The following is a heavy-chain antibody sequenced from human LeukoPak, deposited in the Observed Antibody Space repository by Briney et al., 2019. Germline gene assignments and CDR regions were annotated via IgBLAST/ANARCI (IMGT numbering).Heavy chain of an antibody. D-gene: IGHD3-3*01. CDR3: ARDLPYYDFWSGYYTFDY. Sequence: PGGSLRLSCAASGFTFSSCAMHWVRQAPGKGLVWVSRINSDGSSTSYADSVKGRFTISRDNAKDTLYLQMNSLRAEDTAVYYCARDLPYYDFWSGYYTFDYWGQGTLVTVSS. J-gene: IGHJ4*02. CDR1: GFTFSSCA. CDR2: INSDGSST. V-gene: IGHV3-74*01.